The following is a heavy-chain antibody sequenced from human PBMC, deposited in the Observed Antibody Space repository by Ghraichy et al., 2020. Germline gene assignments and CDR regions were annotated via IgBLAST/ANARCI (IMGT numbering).Heavy chain of an antibody. CDR1: GGSISSGDYY. D-gene: IGHD2-15*01. CDR3: ARDCSGGSSESKNYYYYGMDV. V-gene: IGHV4-30-4*01. CDR2: IYYSGST. Sequence: SETLSLTCTVSGGSISSGDYYWSWIRQPPGKGLEWIGYIYYSGSTYYNPSLKSRVTISVDTSKNQFSLKLSSVTAADTAVYYCARDCSGGSSESKNYYYYGMDVWGQGTTVTVSS. J-gene: IGHJ6*02.